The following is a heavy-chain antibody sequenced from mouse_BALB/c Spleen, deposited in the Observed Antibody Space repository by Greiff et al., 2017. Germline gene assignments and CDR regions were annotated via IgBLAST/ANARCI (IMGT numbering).Heavy chain of an antibody. D-gene: IGHD3-2*02. J-gene: IGHJ4*01. CDR2: ISYSGST. CDR1: GYSITSDYT. Sequence: VQLQQSGPGLVKPSQSLSLTCTVTGYSITSDYTWNWIRQFPGNKLEWMGYISYSGSTSYNPSLKSRISITRDTSKNQFFLQLNSVTTEDTATYYCARSRPYAMDYWGQGTSVTVSS. CDR3: ARSRPYAMDY. V-gene: IGHV3-2*02.